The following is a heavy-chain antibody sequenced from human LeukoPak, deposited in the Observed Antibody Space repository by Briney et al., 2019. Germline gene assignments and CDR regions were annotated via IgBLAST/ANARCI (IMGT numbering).Heavy chain of an antibody. CDR2: IFHSERT. CDR3: ARQTGSGLFILP. Sequence: SETLSLTCTVSRGSISSYYWGWIRQPPGKGLEWIGSIFHSERTYYNPSLKSRVTISVDTSKNQFSLRLTSVTAADTAVYYCARQTGSGLFILPGGQGTLVTVSS. J-gene: IGHJ4*02. CDR1: RGSISSYY. D-gene: IGHD3/OR15-3a*01. V-gene: IGHV4-38-2*02.